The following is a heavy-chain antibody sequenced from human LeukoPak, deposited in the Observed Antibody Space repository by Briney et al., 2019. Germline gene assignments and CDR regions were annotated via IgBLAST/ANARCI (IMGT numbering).Heavy chain of an antibody. CDR1: GFTFSSYG. J-gene: IGHJ4*02. Sequence: GGSLRLSCAASGFTFSSYGMSWVRQAPGKGLEWVSGIIPSGHTTYYADSVRGRFTISRDNSRSTLYLQMNSLRAEDTAVYYCATSPGLGYSTSLTGVDYWGQGTLVTVSS. D-gene: IGHD6-6*01. CDR3: ATSPGLGYSTSLTGVDY. CDR2: IIPSGHTT. V-gene: IGHV3-23*01.